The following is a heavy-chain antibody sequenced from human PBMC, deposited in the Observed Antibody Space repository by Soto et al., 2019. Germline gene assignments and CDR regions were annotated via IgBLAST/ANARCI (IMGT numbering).Heavy chain of an antibody. D-gene: IGHD5-18*01. CDR1: GYTFTGYY. V-gene: IGHV1-2*04. J-gene: IGHJ6*03. CDR3: ARDHAEVTARVRQRNYYYYYLDV. CDR2: INPNSGGT. Sequence: ASVKVSCKASGYTFTGYYMHWVRQAPGQGLEWMGWINPNSGGTNYAQKFQGWVTMTRDTSISTAYMELSRLRSDDTAVYYCARDHAEVTARVRQRNYYYYYLDVWGKGTTVTVSS.